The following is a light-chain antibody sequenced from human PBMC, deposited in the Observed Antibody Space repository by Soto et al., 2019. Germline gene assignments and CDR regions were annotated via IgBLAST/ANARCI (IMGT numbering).Light chain of an antibody. J-gene: IGKJ2*01. CDR1: QSVSSN. CDR3: QQYNNWPPNT. CDR2: GAS. Sequence: MTQSPATLAVAPGGRATLSCRASQSVSSNLAWYQQKPGQAPRLLIYGASTRATGVPARFSGSGSGTEFTLTISSLQSEDFAVYYCQQYNNWPPNTFGQGTKLEIK. V-gene: IGKV3-15*01.